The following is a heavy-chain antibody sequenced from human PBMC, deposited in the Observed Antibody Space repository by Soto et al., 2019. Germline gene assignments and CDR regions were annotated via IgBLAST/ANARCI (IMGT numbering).Heavy chain of an antibody. V-gene: IGHV3-23*01. CDR1: GFTFSSYA. Sequence: PGGSLRLSCAASGFTFSSYAMSWVRQAPGKGLEWVSAISGSGGSTYYADSVKGRFTISRDNSKNTLYLQMDSLRADDTAVYYCAKGNKPRGTYYFDYWGQGTLVTVSS. CDR3: AKGNKPRGTYYFDY. J-gene: IGHJ4*02. CDR2: ISGSGGST.